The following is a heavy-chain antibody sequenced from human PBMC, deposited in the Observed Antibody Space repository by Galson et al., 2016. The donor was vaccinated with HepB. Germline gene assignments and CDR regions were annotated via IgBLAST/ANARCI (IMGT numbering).Heavy chain of an antibody. CDR3: AKDRGYGGYGAILDS. CDR1: GFTFSSYG. Sequence: SLRLSCAASGFTFSSYGKHWVRQAPGKGLEWVAGISYDGSNKYYGDSVRGRFNISRDNSKNTLYLQMNNLRPEDTAVYHCAKDRGYGGYGAILDSWGQGVLVTVSS. D-gene: IGHD5-12*01. CDR2: ISYDGSNK. V-gene: IGHV3-30*18. J-gene: IGHJ4*02.